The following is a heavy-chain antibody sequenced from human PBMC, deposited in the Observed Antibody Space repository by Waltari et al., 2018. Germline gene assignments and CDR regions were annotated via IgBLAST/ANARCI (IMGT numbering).Heavy chain of an antibody. CDR2: IYTSVST. J-gene: IGHJ3*02. CDR1: GGSISSGSYY. V-gene: IGHV4-61*02. Sequence: QVQLQESGPGLVKPSQTLSLTCTVSGGSISSGSYYWSWIRQPAGKGLEWIGRIYTSVSTNYNPSLKSRVTISVDTSKNQFSLKLCSVTAADTAVYYCASNTMIVVAQVAFDIWGQGTMVTVSS. D-gene: IGHD3-22*01. CDR3: ASNTMIVVAQVAFDI.